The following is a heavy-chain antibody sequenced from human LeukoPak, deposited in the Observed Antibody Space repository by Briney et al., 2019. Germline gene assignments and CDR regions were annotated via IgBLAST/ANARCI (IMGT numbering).Heavy chain of an antibody. D-gene: IGHD6-13*01. CDR1: GFTFSSYW. Sequence: GGSLRLSCAASGFTFSSYWMSWVRQAPGKGLEWVANIKQDGSEKYYVDSVKGRFTISRDNAKNSLYLQMNSLRAEDTAVYYCARVVSGSSWYDYYYYGMDVWGQGTTVTVSS. J-gene: IGHJ6*02. CDR3: ARVVSGSSWYDYYYYGMDV. V-gene: IGHV3-7*05. CDR2: IKQDGSEK.